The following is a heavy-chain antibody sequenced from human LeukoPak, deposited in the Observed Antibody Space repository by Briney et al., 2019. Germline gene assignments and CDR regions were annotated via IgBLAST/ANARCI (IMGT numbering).Heavy chain of an antibody. J-gene: IGHJ4*02. D-gene: IGHD2-2*01. V-gene: IGHV3-21*01. CDR1: GFTFSSYS. Sequence: PGGSLRLSCAASGFTFSSYSMSWVRQAPGKGLEWVSSISDDSNYIYYADSVEGRITISRDNAKNSLYLQMNSLRAEDTAVYYCANHLACGSTSCPPFDYWGQGTLVTVSS. CDR2: ISDDSNYI. CDR3: ANHLACGSTSCPPFDY.